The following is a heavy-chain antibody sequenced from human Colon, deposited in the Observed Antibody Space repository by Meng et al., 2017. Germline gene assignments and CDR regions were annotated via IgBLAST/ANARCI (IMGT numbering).Heavy chain of an antibody. Sequence: QVQLQGSGPGLCSPCATLSLTCTGPGVSASETTSAWSWMRQARGKGLEWIGYWSTNHNPAPKSRDTISVDTSKNQFSLTLTTVTAADTAVYYCARDNWGSLDYWGQGTLVTVSS. CDR3: ARDNWGSLDY. CDR2: WST. D-gene: IGHD7-27*01. J-gene: IGHJ4*02. CDR1: GVSASETTSA. V-gene: IGHV4-61*01.